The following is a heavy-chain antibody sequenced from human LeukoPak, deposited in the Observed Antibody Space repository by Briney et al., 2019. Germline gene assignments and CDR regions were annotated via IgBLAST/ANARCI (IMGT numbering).Heavy chain of an antibody. CDR2: IIPILGIA. CDR3: ARGKSYYGGVLVMDV. J-gene: IGHJ6*02. CDR1: GGTFSSYA. D-gene: IGHD2-21*01. V-gene: IGHV1-69*04. Sequence: SVKVSCKASGGTFSSYAISWVRQAPGQGLEWKGRIIPILGIANYAQKFQGRVTITADKSTSTAYMELSSLRSEDTAVYYCARGKSYYGGVLVMDVWGQGTTVTVSS.